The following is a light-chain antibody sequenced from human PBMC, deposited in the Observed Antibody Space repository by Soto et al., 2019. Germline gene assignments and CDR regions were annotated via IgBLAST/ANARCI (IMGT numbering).Light chain of an antibody. CDR2: GAS. J-gene: IGKJ2*01. CDR3: QQEGSSLPMSP. CDR1: QSVSSSY. Sequence: EIVLTQSPGTLSLSPGERATLSCRASQSVSSSYLAGYQQKPGQAPRLLIYGASSRATGIPDRFSGSGPGTDFTLTISRLEPEDFAVYYCQQEGSSLPMSPFGQGTKLEIK. V-gene: IGKV3-20*01.